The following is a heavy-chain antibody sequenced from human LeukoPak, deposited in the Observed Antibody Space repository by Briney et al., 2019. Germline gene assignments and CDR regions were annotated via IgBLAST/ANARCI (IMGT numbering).Heavy chain of an antibody. J-gene: IGHJ4*02. V-gene: IGHV4-39*01. CDR1: GDSIRSLSYY. D-gene: IGHD3-10*01. CDR3: ARHERFGEPTGF. Sequence: SETLSLTCTVSGDSIRSLSYYWGWIRQPPGKGLEWIGSIYCSGSTYYSPSLTGRVTISKDSSRNQFFLKMTSVTAADTAIYYCARHERFGEPTGFWGQGTPVIVS. CDR2: IYCSGST.